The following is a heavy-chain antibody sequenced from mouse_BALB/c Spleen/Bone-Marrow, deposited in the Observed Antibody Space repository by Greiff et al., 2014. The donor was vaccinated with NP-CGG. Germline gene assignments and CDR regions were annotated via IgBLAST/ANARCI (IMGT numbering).Heavy chain of an antibody. D-gene: IGHD2-2*01. J-gene: IGHJ3*01. Sequence: LVESGAELVRPGTSVKVSCKASGYAFTNYLIEWVKQRPGQGLEWIGVINPGSGSSNYNENFKGKATLTADRSSSTAYMLLNSLTSDDSAVYFCARSRGYDVGPFAFWGQGTLVTVSA. CDR3: ARSRGYDVGPFAF. V-gene: IGHV1-54*03. CDR2: INPGSGSS. CDR1: GYAFTNYL.